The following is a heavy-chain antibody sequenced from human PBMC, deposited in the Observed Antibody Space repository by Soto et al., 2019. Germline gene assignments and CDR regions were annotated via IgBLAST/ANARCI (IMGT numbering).Heavy chain of an antibody. CDR2: IYYSGST. J-gene: IGHJ1*01. V-gene: IGHV4-31*03. Sequence: SETLSLTCTVSGGSISSGGYYWSWIRQHPGKGLEWIGYIYYSGSTYYNPSLKSRVTISVDTSKNQFSLMLLSVTAADTAVYYCASEAIKHPPDVTDHSQHWGQGTLVTVSS. D-gene: IGHD2-21*02. CDR1: GGSISSGGYY. CDR3: ASEAIKHPPDVTDHSQH.